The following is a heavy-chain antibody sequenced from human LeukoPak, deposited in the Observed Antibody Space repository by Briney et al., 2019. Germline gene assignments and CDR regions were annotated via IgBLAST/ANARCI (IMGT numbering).Heavy chain of an antibody. CDR1: GLTFSSHW. V-gene: IGHV3-74*01. CDR3: ARGYCSGGSCYLSYFDY. D-gene: IGHD2-15*01. J-gene: IGHJ4*02. CDR2: ITNDGSST. Sequence: PGGSLRLSCAASGLTFSSHWMHWVRQAPGKGLVWVSRITNDGSSTTYADSVKGRFTISRDNAKNMLYLQVNSLRAEDTAVYYCARGYCSGGSCYLSYFDYWGQGTLVTVSS.